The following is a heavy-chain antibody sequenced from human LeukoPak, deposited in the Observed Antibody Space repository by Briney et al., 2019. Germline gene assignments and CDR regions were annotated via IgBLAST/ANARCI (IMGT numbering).Heavy chain of an antibody. J-gene: IGHJ4*02. Sequence: SETLSLTCAGYGGSFSGYYWSWIHQPPGKGLEWIGEINHSGSTNYNPSLKSRVTISVDTSKNQFSLKLSSVTAADTAVYYCARAQNLGGSGSYLPWPYYFDYWGQGTLVTVSS. CDR1: GGSFSGYY. D-gene: IGHD3-10*01. CDR2: INHSGST. CDR3: ARAQNLGGSGSYLPWPYYFDY. V-gene: IGHV4-34*01.